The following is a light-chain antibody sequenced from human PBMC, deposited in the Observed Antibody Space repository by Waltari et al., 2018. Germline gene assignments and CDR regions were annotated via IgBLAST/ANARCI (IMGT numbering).Light chain of an antibody. V-gene: IGLV4-69*01. CDR2: VNRDGSH. Sequence: QLVLTQSPSASVKLTCTLSSGHSSNVIAWLQQHPEKGPRYLMRVNRDGSHSKGDEIPDRFSGSSSGAGRYLTISNLQSENEADYYCQTGGHGTWVFGGGTKLTVL. CDR3: QTGGHGTWV. CDR1: SGHSSNV. J-gene: IGLJ3*02.